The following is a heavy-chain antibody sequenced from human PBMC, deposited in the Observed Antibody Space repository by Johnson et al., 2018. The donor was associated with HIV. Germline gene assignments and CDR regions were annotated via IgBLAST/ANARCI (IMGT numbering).Heavy chain of an antibody. D-gene: IGHD2-15*01. V-gene: IGHV3-20*04. Sequence: VQLVESGGGVVRPGGSLRLSCAASGFTFDEYAMHWVRQAPGKGLEWVSLINWNGGSTGYAASVKGRFTISRDNAKNSLYLQMNSLRAEDTALYYCATGGMVVASNFGDAFDIWGQGTMVTVSS. CDR3: ATGGMVVASNFGDAFDI. J-gene: IGHJ3*02. CDR2: INWNGGST. CDR1: GFTFDEYA.